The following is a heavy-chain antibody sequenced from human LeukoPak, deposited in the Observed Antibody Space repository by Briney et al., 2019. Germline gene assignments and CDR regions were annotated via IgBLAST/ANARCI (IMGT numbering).Heavy chain of an antibody. V-gene: IGHV3-23*01. CDR3: AKEDWGCSSIGCYKYYYSLDV. D-gene: IGHD2-2*01. CDR1: GFSVSSYA. CDR2: ISGSGGGT. J-gene: IGHJ6*02. Sequence: SGGSLRRSCAASGFSVSSYAMSWVRQAPGKGLEWVSGISGSGGGTYNGDSVKGRFTISRDNSKNTLYLQMNNLRAEDTAVYYCAKEDWGCSSIGCYKYYYSLDVWGQGTTVTVSS.